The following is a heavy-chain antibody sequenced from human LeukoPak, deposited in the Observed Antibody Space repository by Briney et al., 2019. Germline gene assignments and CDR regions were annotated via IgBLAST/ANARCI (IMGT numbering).Heavy chain of an antibody. Sequence: ASVNVSCKASGYTFRTYGISWVRQAPGQGLEWMGIINPSGGSTSYAQKFQGRLIMTRDTSTSTVYMELSSLRSEDTAVYYCARATWYGGNPSGAFDIWGQGTMVTVSS. CDR2: INPSGGST. J-gene: IGHJ3*02. V-gene: IGHV1-46*01. CDR3: ARATWYGGNPSGAFDI. CDR1: GYTFRTYG. D-gene: IGHD4/OR15-4a*01.